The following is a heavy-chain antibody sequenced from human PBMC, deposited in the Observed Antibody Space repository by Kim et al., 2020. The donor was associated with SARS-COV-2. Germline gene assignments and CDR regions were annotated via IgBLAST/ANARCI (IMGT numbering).Heavy chain of an antibody. D-gene: IGHD3-10*01. CDR2: IYPGDSDT. CDR1: GYSFTSYW. CDR3: ARQPPLYYYGSGSDTGGWFDP. J-gene: IGHJ5*02. Sequence: GESLKISCKASGYSFTSYWIGWVRQMPGKGLEWMGIIYPGDSDTRYSPSFQGQVTISADKSISTAYLQWSSLKASDTAMYYCARQPPLYYYGSGSDTGGWFDPWGQGTLVTVSS. V-gene: IGHV5-51*01.